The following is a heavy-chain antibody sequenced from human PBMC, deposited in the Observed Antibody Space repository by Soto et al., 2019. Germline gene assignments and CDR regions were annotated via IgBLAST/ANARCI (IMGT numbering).Heavy chain of an antibody. CDR1: GFTFNNYA. CDR3: ARTESSGWSTRYGMDV. Sequence: EVQLLESGGGLVQPGGSLRLSCAASGFTFNNYAMTWVRQAPGKGLEWVSGISGGGGSTYYADSLKGRFTTSRDNSKHTLYLQMNSLRAADTAVYYCARTESSGWSTRYGMDVWGQGATVTVS. CDR2: ISGGGGST. V-gene: IGHV3-23*01. D-gene: IGHD6-19*01. J-gene: IGHJ6*02.